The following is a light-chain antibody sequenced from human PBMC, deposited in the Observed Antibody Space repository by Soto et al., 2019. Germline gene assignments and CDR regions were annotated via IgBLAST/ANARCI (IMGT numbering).Light chain of an antibody. Sequence: QSVLTQPASVSGSPGQSITISCTGTISDVGSYNYVSWYQRYPGKAPKLMIYDVSTRPSGVSDRFSGSKSGTTASLTISGLRAEDEADYYCGSYTTSSNYVFGTGTKVTVL. V-gene: IGLV2-14*03. CDR1: ISDVGSYNY. CDR2: DVS. CDR3: GSYTTSSNYV. J-gene: IGLJ1*01.